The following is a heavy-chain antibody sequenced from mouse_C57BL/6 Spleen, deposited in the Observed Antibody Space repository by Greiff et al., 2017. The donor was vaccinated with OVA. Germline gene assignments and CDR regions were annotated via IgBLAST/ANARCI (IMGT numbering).Heavy chain of an antibody. V-gene: IGHV5-16*01. J-gene: IGHJ3*01. CDR2: INYDGSST. Sequence: VESAGGLVQPGSSMKLSCTASGFTFSDYYMAWVRQVPEKGLEWVANINYDGSSTYYLDSLKSRFIISRDNAKNILYLQMSSLKSEDTATYYCARGDDGYSWFAYWGQGTLVTVSA. CDR1: GFTFSDYY. D-gene: IGHD2-3*01. CDR3: ARGDDGYSWFAY.